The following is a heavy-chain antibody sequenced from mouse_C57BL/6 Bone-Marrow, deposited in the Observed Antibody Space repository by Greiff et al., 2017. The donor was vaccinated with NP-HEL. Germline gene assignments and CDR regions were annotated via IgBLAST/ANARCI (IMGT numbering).Heavy chain of an antibody. Sequence: VQLQQPGAELVKPGASAKMSCKASGYTFTSYWITWVKQRPGQGLEWIGDIYPGSGSTNYNEKFKSKATLTVDTSSSTAYMQLSSLTSEDSAVYYCARDYGSSYYFDYWGQGTTLTVSS. V-gene: IGHV1-55*01. D-gene: IGHD1-1*01. CDR2: IYPGSGST. CDR1: GYTFTSYW. J-gene: IGHJ2*01. CDR3: ARDYGSSYYFDY.